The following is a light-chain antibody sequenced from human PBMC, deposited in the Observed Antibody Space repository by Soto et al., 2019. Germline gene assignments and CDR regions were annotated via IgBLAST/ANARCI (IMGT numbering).Light chain of an antibody. CDR1: QNINSY. Sequence: DIQMTQSPSSLSASVGDIVTITCRARQNINSYLNWYQQKPGKAPKLLIYDASSLQSGVQSRFSGSGSGTDFTLTVRSLQPEDFATYYCNQSYDIPTFGQGTRLEIK. V-gene: IGKV1-39*01. CDR3: NQSYDIPT. CDR2: DAS. J-gene: IGKJ5*01.